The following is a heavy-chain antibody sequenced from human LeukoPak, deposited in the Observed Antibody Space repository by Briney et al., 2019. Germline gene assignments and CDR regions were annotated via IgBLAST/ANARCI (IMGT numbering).Heavy chain of an antibody. CDR3: AGGPYYDFWSGPIYYYYYMDV. Sequence: SETLSLTCTVSGGSISSYYWSWIRQPAGKGLEWIGGIYTRGSTNYNPSLKSRVTMSVDTSKNQFSLKLSSVTAADTAVYYCAGGPYYDFWSGPIYYYYYMDVWGKGTTVTVSS. V-gene: IGHV4-4*07. J-gene: IGHJ6*03. CDR1: GGSISSYY. CDR2: IYTRGST. D-gene: IGHD3-3*01.